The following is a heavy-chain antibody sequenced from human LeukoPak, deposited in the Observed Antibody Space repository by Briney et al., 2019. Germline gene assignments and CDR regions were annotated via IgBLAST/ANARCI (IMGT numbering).Heavy chain of an antibody. V-gene: IGHV4-4*07. CDR2: TYTGGST. Sequence: SETLSLTCTVSGGSISSHYWNWIRQPAGKGLEYIGRTYTGGSTNYNPSLKSRVTMSVDTPKNQFSLKLSSVTAADAAVYYCVGGTYYGGDYWGQGTLVTVSS. D-gene: IGHD1-26*01. J-gene: IGHJ4*02. CDR1: GGSISSHY. CDR3: VGGTYYGGDY.